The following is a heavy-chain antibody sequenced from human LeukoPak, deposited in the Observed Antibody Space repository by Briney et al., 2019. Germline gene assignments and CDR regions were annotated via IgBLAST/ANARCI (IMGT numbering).Heavy chain of an antibody. J-gene: IGHJ4*02. CDR1: GFTFSSYS. CDR2: ISYDGSNK. Sequence: PGGSLRLSCAASGFTFSSYSMNWVRQAPGKGLEWVAVISYDGSNKYYADSVKGRFTISRDNSKNTLYLQMTSLRVEDTAVYYCAKEGRRGSYYGEYFDYWGQGTLVTVSS. CDR3: AKEGRRGSYYGEYFDY. D-gene: IGHD1-26*01. V-gene: IGHV3-30*18.